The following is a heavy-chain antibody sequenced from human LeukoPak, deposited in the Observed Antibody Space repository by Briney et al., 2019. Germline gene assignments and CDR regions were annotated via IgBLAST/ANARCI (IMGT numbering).Heavy chain of an antibody. CDR3: ARGPTDMDFDY. V-gene: IGHV1-46*01. CDR2: INPSDGTT. Sequence: ASVKVSCKASGYTFTKSDYMHWVRQAPGQGLEWVGIINPSDGTTFYAQKFQGRVTVTRDTSTNTVYMELSSLRSEDTAVFYCARGPTDMDFDYWGQGSLVTVSS. J-gene: IGHJ4*02. CDR1: GYTFTKSDY.